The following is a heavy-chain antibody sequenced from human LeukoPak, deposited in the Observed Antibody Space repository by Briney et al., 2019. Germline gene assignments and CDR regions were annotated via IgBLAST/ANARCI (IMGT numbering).Heavy chain of an antibody. J-gene: IGHJ5*02. CDR3: ARVDGEVGINWFDP. Sequence: PSETLSLTCTVSGGSISSGGYYWSWIRQHPGKGLEWIGYIYYSGSTYYNPSLKSRVTKSVDTSKNQFSLKLSSVTAADTAVYYCARVDGEVGINWFDPWGQGTLVTVSS. CDR2: IYYSGST. CDR1: GGSISSGGYY. V-gene: IGHV4-31*03. D-gene: IGHD2-21*01.